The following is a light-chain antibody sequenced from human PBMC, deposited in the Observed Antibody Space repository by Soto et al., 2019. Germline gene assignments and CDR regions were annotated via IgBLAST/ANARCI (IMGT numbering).Light chain of an antibody. CDR1: SSDVGGYNY. V-gene: IGLV2-8*01. J-gene: IGLJ2*01. CDR3: SSYAGNYKGV. Sequence: QSALTQPPSASGSPGQSVAISCTGTSSDVGGYNYVSWYQQYPGKAPKLMIYDVSKRPSGVPDRFSGSKSVNTASLTVSGLQAEDEADYYCSSYAGNYKGVFGGGTKVTVL. CDR2: DVS.